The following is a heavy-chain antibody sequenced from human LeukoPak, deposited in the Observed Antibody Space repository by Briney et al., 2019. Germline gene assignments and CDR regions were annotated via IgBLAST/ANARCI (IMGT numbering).Heavy chain of an antibody. CDR1: GFTFSRYP. CDR2: ITGNGDTT. D-gene: IGHD3-22*01. V-gene: IGHV3-23*01. J-gene: IGHJ4*02. Sequence: QPGGSLRLSCAASGFTFSRYPMNWVRQAPGKGLEWVSLITGNGDTTHYADSVKGRFTISRDNSKNTLYPQMNSLRDEDAAVYYCAIDYDSSGSYFDYWGQGTLVTVSS. CDR3: AIDYDSSGSYFDY.